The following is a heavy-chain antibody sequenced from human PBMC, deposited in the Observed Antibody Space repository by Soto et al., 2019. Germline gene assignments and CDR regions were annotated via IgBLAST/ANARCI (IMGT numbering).Heavy chain of an antibody. CDR1: GFTFDDYA. CDR2: ISWNSGSI. D-gene: IGHD2-2*01. CDR3: AKGGQLLTEGGGY. J-gene: IGHJ4*02. Sequence: EVQLVESGGGLVQPGRSLRLSCAASGFTFDDYAMHWVRQAPGKGLEWVSGISWNSGSIGYADSVKGRFTISRDNAKNSVYLQMNRVRAEDTALYYCAKGGQLLTEGGGYWGQGTLVTVSS. V-gene: IGHV3-9*01.